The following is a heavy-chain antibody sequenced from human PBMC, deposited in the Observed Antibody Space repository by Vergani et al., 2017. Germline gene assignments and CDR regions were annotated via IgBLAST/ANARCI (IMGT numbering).Heavy chain of an antibody. J-gene: IGHJ4*02. CDR3: AKSKPLVVITTYFDY. V-gene: IGHV3-30*02. CDR2: IRYDGSNK. Sequence: VQLVESGGGLVKPGGSLRLSCAASGFTFSSYGMHWVRQAPGKGLEWVAFIRYDGSNKYYADSVKGRFTISRDNSKNTLYLQMNSLRAEDTAVYYCAKSKPLVVITTYFDYWGQGTLVTVSS. D-gene: IGHD3-22*01. CDR1: GFTFSSYG.